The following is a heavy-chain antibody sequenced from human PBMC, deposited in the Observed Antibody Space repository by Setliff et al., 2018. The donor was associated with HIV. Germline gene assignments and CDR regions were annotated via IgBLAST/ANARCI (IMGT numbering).Heavy chain of an antibody. J-gene: IGHJ4*02. CDR1: GVSFSGDY. CDR3: ARSPYGGNPYLFDF. D-gene: IGHD4-17*01. CDR2: VHPSESI. V-gene: IGHV4-34*01. Sequence: SETLSLTCAVSGVSFSGDYWSWVRQPPGKGLEWIAEVHPSESINYNSSLKSRVAISVDTSNNQFSLTMTSVTAADTAVYYCARSPYGGNPYLFDFWGQGTLVTVSS.